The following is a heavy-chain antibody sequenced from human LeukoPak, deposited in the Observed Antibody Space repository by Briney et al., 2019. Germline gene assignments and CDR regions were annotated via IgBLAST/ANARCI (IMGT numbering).Heavy chain of an antibody. CDR3: ARVVGSYFDFDY. Sequence: SETLSLTCTVSGYSISSGYYWGWIRQPPGKGLEWIGSIYHSGSTYYNPSLKSRVTISVDTSKNQFSLKLSSVTAADTAVYYCARVVGSYFDFDYWGQGTLVTVSS. CDR1: GYSISSGYY. D-gene: IGHD1-26*01. J-gene: IGHJ4*02. V-gene: IGHV4-38-2*02. CDR2: IYHSGST.